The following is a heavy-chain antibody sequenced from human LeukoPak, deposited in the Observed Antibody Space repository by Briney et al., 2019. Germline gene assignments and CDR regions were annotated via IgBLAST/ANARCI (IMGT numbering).Heavy chain of an antibody. V-gene: IGHV4-39*07. CDR1: GGSISSANYY. J-gene: IGHJ4*02. D-gene: IGHD6-13*01. CDR3: ARGSWYVY. Sequence: SETLSLTCTVSGGSISSANYYWGWIRQPPGKGLEWIGSVYNSGSTYYNPSLKSRVIVSLAMSQNQFSLRLTSVTAADTAVYYCARGSWYVYWGQGTLVTVSS. CDR2: VYNSGST.